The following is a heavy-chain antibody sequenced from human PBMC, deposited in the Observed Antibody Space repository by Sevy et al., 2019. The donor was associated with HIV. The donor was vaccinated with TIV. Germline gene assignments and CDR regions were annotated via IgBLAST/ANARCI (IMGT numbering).Heavy chain of an antibody. V-gene: IGHV1-46*01. Sequence: ASVKVSCKASGYTFTSYYMHWVRQAPGQGLEWMGIINPSGGSTSYAQKFQGRVTMTRDTSTSTVYMELSSLRSEDTAVYYCARERQRPRSHSYRGDFDYWGQGTLVTVSS. J-gene: IGHJ4*02. D-gene: IGHD6-25*01. CDR1: GYTFTSYY. CDR2: INPSGGST. CDR3: ARERQRPRSHSYRGDFDY.